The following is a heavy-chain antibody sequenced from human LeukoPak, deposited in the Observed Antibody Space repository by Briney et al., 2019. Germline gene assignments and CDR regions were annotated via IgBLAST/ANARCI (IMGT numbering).Heavy chain of an antibody. CDR3: ARQSYGDYFVY. Sequence: PSETLSLTCTVSGGSMSSYYWSWIRQPPGKGLEWIGDIYYRGSTSYNPSLKSRVTILVDTSKTQFSLKLSSVTAADAAVYYCARQSYGDYFVYWGQGTLVTVSS. J-gene: IGHJ4*02. CDR2: IYYRGST. D-gene: IGHD4-17*01. CDR1: GGSMSSYY. V-gene: IGHV4-59*08.